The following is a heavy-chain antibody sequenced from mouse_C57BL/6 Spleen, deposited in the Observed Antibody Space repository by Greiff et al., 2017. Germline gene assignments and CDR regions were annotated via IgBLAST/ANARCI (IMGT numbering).Heavy chain of an antibody. CDR3: ARRKSYDYDVRGWYFDV. CDR1: GYTFTGYW. V-gene: IGHV1-9*01. Sequence: QVQLQQSGAELMKPGASVKLSCKATGYTFTGYWIEWVKQRPGHGLEWIGEILPGSGSTNYNEKFKGKATFTADTSSNTAYMQLSSLTTEDSAIYYCARRKSYDYDVRGWYFDVWGTGTTVTVSS. CDR2: ILPGSGST. D-gene: IGHD2-4*01. J-gene: IGHJ1*03.